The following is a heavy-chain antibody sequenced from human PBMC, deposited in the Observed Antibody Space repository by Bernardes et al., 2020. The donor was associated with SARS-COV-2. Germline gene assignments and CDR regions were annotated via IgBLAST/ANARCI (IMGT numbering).Heavy chain of an antibody. V-gene: IGHV1-2*02. CDR2: INPNSGGT. CDR3: ASNFGPRVYYYYYGMDV. J-gene: IGHJ6*02. CDR1: GYTFTGYY. Sequence: ASVKVSCKASGYTFTGYYMHWVRQAPGQGLEWMGWINPNSGGTNYAQKFQGRVTMTRDTSISTVYMELSRLRSDDTAVYYCASNFGPRVYYYYYGMDVWGQGTTVTVSS. D-gene: IGHD3-10*01.